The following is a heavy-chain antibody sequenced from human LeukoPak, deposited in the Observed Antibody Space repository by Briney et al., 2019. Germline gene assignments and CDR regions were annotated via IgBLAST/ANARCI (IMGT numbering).Heavy chain of an antibody. D-gene: IGHD3-16*01. CDR3: ARVPYEIRLYYMDV. J-gene: IGHJ6*03. Sequence: PSETLSLTCMVSGGSIISGSHFWGWIRQPPGKGLEWIGFIFYSGSTYYNPSLTSRVTISVDTSGNQFSLKVTSVTAADAAVYYCARVPYEIRLYYMDVWGKGTTVTVSS. CDR1: GGSIISGSHF. CDR2: IFYSGST. V-gene: IGHV4-39*07.